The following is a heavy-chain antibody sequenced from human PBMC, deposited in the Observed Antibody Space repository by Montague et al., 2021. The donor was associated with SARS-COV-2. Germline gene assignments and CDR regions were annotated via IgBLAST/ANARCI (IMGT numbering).Heavy chain of an antibody. V-gene: IGHV3-33*06. J-gene: IGHJ6*02. D-gene: IGHD4/OR15-4a*01. CDR3: AKETIAYGMDV. Sequence: SLRLSCAASGFTFRSYGMFWVRQAPGKGLEWVAVMWNEGSKKYYADSVKGRFTISRDNSKNTLYLHVNSLRAEDTAVYYCAKETIAYGMDVWGQGTTVTVS. CDR2: MWNEGSKK. CDR1: GFTFRSYG.